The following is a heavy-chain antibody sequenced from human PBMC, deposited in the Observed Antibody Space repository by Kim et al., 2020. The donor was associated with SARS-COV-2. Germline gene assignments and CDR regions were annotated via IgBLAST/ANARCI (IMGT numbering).Heavy chain of an antibody. CDR1: GGSFSGYY. CDR3: ATRKVVPAAIGYFDWLLPLDAFDI. D-gene: IGHD2-2*01. CDR2: INHSGST. V-gene: IGHV4-34*01. J-gene: IGHJ3*02. Sequence: SETLSLTCAVYGGSFSGYYWSWIRQPPGKGLEWIGEINHSGSTNYNPSLKSRVTISVDTSKNQFSLKLSSVTAADTAVYYCATRKVVPAAIGYFDWLLPLDAFDIWGQGTMVTVSS.